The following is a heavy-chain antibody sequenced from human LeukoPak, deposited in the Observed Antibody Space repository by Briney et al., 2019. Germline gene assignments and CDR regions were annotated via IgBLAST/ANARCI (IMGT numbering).Heavy chain of an antibody. V-gene: IGHV4-39*07. J-gene: IGHJ4*02. CDR3: ATLEQDNYYGSGSPIDY. Sequence: SETLSLTCTVSGDSFTSVTDYWAWIRQPPGKGLEWIASGDYSGGTYYNPSLESRVAISVDTSKNQFSLKLSSVTAADTAVYYCATLEQDNYYGSGSPIDYWGQGTLVTVSS. CDR1: GDSFTSVTDY. CDR2: GDYSGGT. D-gene: IGHD3-10*01.